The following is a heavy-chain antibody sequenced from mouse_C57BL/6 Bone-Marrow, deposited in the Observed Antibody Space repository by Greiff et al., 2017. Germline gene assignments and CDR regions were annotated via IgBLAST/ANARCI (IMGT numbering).Heavy chain of an antibody. CDR3: TRAVITTVVDGYFDV. CDR2: ISSGGDYI. Sequence: EVKVEESGEGLVKPGGSLKLSCAASGFTFSSYAMSWVRQTPEKRLEWVAYISSGGDYIYYADTVKGRFTISRDNARNTLYLQMSSLRSEDTAMYYCTRAVITTVVDGYFDVWGTGTTVTVSS. CDR1: GFTFSSYA. D-gene: IGHD1-1*01. J-gene: IGHJ1*03. V-gene: IGHV5-9-1*02.